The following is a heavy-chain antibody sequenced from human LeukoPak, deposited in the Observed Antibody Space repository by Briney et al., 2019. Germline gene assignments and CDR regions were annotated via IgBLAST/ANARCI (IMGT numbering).Heavy chain of an antibody. CDR2: INHSGST. J-gene: IGHJ6*03. Sequence: PSETLSLTCAVYGGSFSGYYWSWIRQPPGKGLEWIGEINHSGSTNYNPSLKSRVTISVDTSKNQFSLKVNSVTAADTAVYYCASLQGYCSGNRCPSSANYYYYMDVWGKGTTVTVSS. V-gene: IGHV4-34*01. CDR1: GGSFSGYY. D-gene: IGHD2-15*01. CDR3: ASLQGYCSGNRCPSSANYYYYMDV.